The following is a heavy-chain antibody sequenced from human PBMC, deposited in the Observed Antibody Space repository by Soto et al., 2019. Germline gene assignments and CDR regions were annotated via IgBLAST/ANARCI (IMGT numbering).Heavy chain of an antibody. J-gene: IGHJ4*02. CDR2: IIPIFGTA. Sequence: QVQLVQSGAELKKPGPSLKVSGKPSGATFSTYSTNWLRQAPGQGLEWMGEIIPIFGTANYAQKFQGRVTITADESTSTAYMELSSLRSEDTAVYYCARDGGRHSGGIDYWGQGTLVTVSS. CDR1: GATFSTYS. D-gene: IGHD1-26*01. V-gene: IGHV1-69*01. CDR3: ARDGGRHSGGIDY.